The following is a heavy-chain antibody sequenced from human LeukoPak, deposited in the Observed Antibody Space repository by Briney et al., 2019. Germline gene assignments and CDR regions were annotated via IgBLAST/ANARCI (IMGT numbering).Heavy chain of an antibody. V-gene: IGHV5-51*01. CDR2: IYPGDSDT. Sequence: GESLRISCKGSGYSFTNYWIAWVRQMPGKGLEWMGIIYPGDSDTRYSPSLQGQVTISADKSISTAYLQWSSLKASDTAMYYCARLEGNSRAFDYWGQGTLVTVSS. CDR3: ARLEGNSRAFDY. D-gene: IGHD2/OR15-2a*01. CDR1: GYSFTNYW. J-gene: IGHJ4*02.